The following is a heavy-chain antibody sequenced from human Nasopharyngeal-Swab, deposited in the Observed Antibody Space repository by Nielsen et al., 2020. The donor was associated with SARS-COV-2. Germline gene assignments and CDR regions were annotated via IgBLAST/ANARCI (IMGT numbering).Heavy chain of an antibody. Sequence: ASVKVSCKASGYTFTSYGISWVRQAPGQGLEWMGWISAYNGNTNYAQKLQGRVTMTTDTSTSTAYMELRSLRSDDTAVYYSAGDQYAHITMVRGGLYYFDYWGQGTLVTVSS. CDR3: AGDQYAHITMVRGGLYYFDY. CDR2: ISAYNGNT. V-gene: IGHV1-18*01. J-gene: IGHJ4*02. CDR1: GYTFTSYG. D-gene: IGHD3-10*01.